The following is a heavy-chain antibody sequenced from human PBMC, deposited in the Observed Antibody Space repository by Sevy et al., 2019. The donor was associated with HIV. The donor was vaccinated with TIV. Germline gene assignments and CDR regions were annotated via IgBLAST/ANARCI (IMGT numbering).Heavy chain of an antibody. D-gene: IGHD4-4*01. CDR2: FYYGSGTT. V-gene: IGHV4-59*08. CDR1: GGSISDHY. Sequence: SETLSLTCTVSGGSISDHYWSWIRQPPGKGLEWIGYFYYGSGTTNYNPSLKSRVTISIDTSKNQFSLKMSSVTAADTAVYYCAGQGATLTTLYAFHIWGQGTMVTVSS. J-gene: IGHJ3*02. CDR3: AGQGATLTTLYAFHI.